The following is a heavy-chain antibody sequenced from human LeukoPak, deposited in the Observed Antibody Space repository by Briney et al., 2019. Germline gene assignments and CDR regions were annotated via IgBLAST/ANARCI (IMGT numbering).Heavy chain of an antibody. CDR2: ISSSSSYI. V-gene: IGHV3-21*01. D-gene: IGHD3-10*01. CDR3: ARVASYGSGSYYSSYFDY. CDR1: GFTFSSYS. Sequence: PGGSLRLSCAASGFTFSSYSMNWVRQAPGKGLEWVSSISSSSSYIYYADSVKGRFTISRDNAKNSLYLQMNGLRAEDTAVYYCARVASYGSGSYYSSYFDYWGQGTLVTVSS. J-gene: IGHJ4*02.